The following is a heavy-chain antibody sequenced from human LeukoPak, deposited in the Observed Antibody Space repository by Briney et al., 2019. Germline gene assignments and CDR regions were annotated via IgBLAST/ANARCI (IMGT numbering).Heavy chain of an antibody. Sequence: GGSLRLSCAASGFTFRSYVMHWVRQAPGKGLEWVTFISYDEINKDYADSVGGRFTISRDNSKNTLYLQMNSLRTEDTAVYFCARETHYDSSGYWAPDAFDIWGQGTMVTVSS. J-gene: IGHJ3*02. CDR3: ARETHYDSSGYWAPDAFDI. CDR2: ISYDEINK. D-gene: IGHD3-22*01. CDR1: GFTFRSYV. V-gene: IGHV3-30-3*01.